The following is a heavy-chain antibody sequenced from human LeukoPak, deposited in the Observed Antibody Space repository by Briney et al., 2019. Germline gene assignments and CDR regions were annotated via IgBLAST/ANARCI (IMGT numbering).Heavy chain of an antibody. CDR2: IYYRGNI. J-gene: IGHJ5*02. D-gene: IGHD6-19*01. Sequence: SETLSLTCTVSGGSISSGDFYWSWIRQPPGKGLEWIGYIYYRGNISYNPSLRSRLTISVDTSKNQFSLKLNSLTVADTAVYYCARGPSYRNGWGWFDPWGQGTPVSVSS. V-gene: IGHV4-30-4*01. CDR3: ARGPSYRNGWGWFDP. CDR1: GGSISSGDFY.